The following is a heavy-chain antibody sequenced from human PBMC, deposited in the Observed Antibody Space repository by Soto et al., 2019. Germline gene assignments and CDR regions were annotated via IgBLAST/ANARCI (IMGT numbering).Heavy chain of an antibody. CDR2: VSARGGDT. Sequence: EVQLLESGGGLVQPGGSLRLSCAASGFTFSSYGMNWVRQAPGKGLEWVAGVSARGGDTSYADSVKGRFTISRDNSKDTLYVQMNSLRAEDTALYYCAKSPSRAHYYGMDVWGQGTTVTVFS. D-gene: IGHD2-2*01. J-gene: IGHJ6*02. CDR1: GFTFSSYG. V-gene: IGHV3-23*01. CDR3: AKSPSRAHYYGMDV.